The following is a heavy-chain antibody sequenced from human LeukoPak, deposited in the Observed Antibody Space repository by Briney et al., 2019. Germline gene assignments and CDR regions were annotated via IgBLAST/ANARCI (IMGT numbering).Heavy chain of an antibody. CDR3: ARRDSSGYYYVRAYFDY. CDR1: GGSISSSSYY. D-gene: IGHD3-22*01. CDR2: IYYSGST. Sequence: SETLSLTCTVSGGSISSSSYYWGWIRQPPGKGLEWIGNIYYSGSTYYNPSLKSRVTISVDTSKNQFSLKLSSMTAADTAVYYCARRDSSGYYYVRAYFDYWGQGTLVTVSS. J-gene: IGHJ4*02. V-gene: IGHV4-39*01.